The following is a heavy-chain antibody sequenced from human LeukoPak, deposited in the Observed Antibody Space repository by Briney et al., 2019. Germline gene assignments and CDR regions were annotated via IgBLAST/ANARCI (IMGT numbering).Heavy chain of an antibody. Sequence: SVKVSCKASGGTCSSYAISWVRQAPGQGLEWMGGIIPIFGTANYAQKFQGRVTITADESTSTAYMELSSLRSEDTAVYYCATPWSYDSSVSEYYFDYWGQGTLVTVSS. J-gene: IGHJ4*02. CDR3: ATPWSYDSSVSEYYFDY. V-gene: IGHV1-69*13. CDR2: IIPIFGTA. D-gene: IGHD3-22*01. CDR1: GGTCSSYA.